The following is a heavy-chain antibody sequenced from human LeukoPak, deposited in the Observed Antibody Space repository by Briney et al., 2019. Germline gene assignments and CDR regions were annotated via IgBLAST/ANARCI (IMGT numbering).Heavy chain of an antibody. J-gene: IGHJ4*02. D-gene: IGHD3-22*01. Sequence: SDTLSLTCAVYGGSFSSYYWCWIRQPPGKGLEWIGEINHSGSTNYNPSLRSRVTISVDTSKNQFSLKLSSVTAADTAVYYCARGNLYYYDSSGYYFKFDYWGQGTLVTVSS. CDR3: ARGNLYYYDSSGYYFKFDY. V-gene: IGHV4-34*01. CDR1: GGSFSSYY. CDR2: INHSGST.